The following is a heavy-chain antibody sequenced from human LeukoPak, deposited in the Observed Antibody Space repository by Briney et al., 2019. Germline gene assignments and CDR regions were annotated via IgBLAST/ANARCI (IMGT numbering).Heavy chain of an antibody. V-gene: IGHV3-23*01. CDR2: ISGSSGST. D-gene: IGHD3-16*01. J-gene: IGHJ4*02. CDR1: GFIFSNYA. CDR3: AKNRDGGGFDY. Sequence: GGSLRLSCAASGFIFSNYAMSWVRQTAGKGLEWVSTISGSSGSTYYADSVKGRFTISRDNSKDTLYVQMNSLRAEDTAIYFCAKNRDGGGFDYWGQGTLVTVSS.